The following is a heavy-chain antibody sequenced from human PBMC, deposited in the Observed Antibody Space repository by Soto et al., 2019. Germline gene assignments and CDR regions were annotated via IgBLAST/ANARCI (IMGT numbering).Heavy chain of an antibody. J-gene: IGHJ4*02. Sequence: GGSLRLSCAASGFTFSGSAMHWVRQASGKGLEWVGRIRSKANSYATAYAASVKGRFTISRDDSKNTAYLQMNSLKTEDTAVYYCTRPGIAAAGGDYWGQGTLVTVSS. CDR1: GFTFSGSA. CDR3: TRPGIAAAGGDY. CDR2: IRSKANSYAT. D-gene: IGHD6-13*01. V-gene: IGHV3-73*01.